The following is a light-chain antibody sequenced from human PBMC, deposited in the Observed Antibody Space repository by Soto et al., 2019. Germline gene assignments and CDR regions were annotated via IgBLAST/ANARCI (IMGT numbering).Light chain of an antibody. CDR3: LQDHNYPLT. V-gene: IGKV1-6*02. J-gene: IGKJ4*01. Sequence: AIQMAQSPSSLSASVGDRVTITCRASQDIRDNVGWFQQKPGKAPKLLIYAAVTLQSGVPSRFGGSRSGTDFTLTLSSLQPEDFATYFCLQDHNYPLTFGGGTKVEIK. CDR2: AAV. CDR1: QDIRDN.